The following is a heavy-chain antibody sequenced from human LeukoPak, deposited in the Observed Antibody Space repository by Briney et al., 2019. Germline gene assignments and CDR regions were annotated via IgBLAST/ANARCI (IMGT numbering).Heavy chain of an antibody. Sequence: PSETLSLTCAVYGGSFSGYYWSWIRQPPGKGLEWIGEINHSGSTNYNPSLKSRVTISVDTSKNQFSLKLSSVTAADTAVYYCARGRVGSYFTVWSFFDYWGQGTLVTVSS. J-gene: IGHJ4*02. D-gene: IGHD1-26*01. CDR2: INHSGST. CDR3: ARGRVGSYFTVWSFFDY. CDR1: GGSFSGYY. V-gene: IGHV4-34*01.